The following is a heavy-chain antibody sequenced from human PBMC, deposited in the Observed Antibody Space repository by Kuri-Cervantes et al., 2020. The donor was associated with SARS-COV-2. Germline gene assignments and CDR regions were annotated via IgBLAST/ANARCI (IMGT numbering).Heavy chain of an antibody. CDR2: INPNSGGT. V-gene: IGHV1-2*02. CDR3: ARDYGDYFNGYYYYYMDV. D-gene: IGHD4-17*01. CDR1: GYTFTGYY. J-gene: IGHJ6*03. Sequence: ASVKVSCKASGYTFTGYYMHRVLQATGQGLEWMGWINPNSGGTNYAQKFQGRVTMTRDTSISKAYMELRRLRSDDTDVYYCARDYGDYFNGYYYYYMDVWGKGTTVTVSS.